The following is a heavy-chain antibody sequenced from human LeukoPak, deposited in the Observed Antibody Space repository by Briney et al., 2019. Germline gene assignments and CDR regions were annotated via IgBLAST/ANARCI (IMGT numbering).Heavy chain of an antibody. CDR2: INQSGST. Sequence: HSQTLSVTYAVHAGAYTGYYWSCIRQHPGKGLEWMGEINQSGSTNYNRSLKSRVTISVDTSKIQFSLKLSSVTAADTAVYYCARGRQPYYYYMDVWGKGTTVTVS. J-gene: IGHJ6*03. V-gene: IGHV4-34*01. CDR3: ARGRQPYYYYMDV. CDR1: AGAYTGYY.